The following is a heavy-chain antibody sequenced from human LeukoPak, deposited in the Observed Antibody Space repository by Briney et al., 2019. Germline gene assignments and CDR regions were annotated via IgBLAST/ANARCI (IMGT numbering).Heavy chain of an antibody. J-gene: IGHJ4*02. Sequence: PSETLSLTCTVSGGSISSSSYYWGWIRQPPGKGLEWIGSIYYSGSTYYNPSLKSRVTISVDTSKNQFSLKLSSVTAADTAVYYCARVPVRGLADYWGQGTLVTVSS. CDR2: IYYSGST. V-gene: IGHV4-39*07. D-gene: IGHD3-16*01. CDR1: GGSISSSSYY. CDR3: ARVPVRGLADY.